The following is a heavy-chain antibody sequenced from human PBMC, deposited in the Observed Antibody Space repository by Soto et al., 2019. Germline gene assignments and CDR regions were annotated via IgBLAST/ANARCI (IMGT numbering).Heavy chain of an antibody. CDR1: GGSISSGGYY. J-gene: IGHJ4*02. V-gene: IGHV4-31*03. Sequence: QVQLQESGPGLVKPSQTLSPTCTVSGGSISSGGYYWTWIRQHPGKGLEWIGYIYYSGSNSHNPSHKRRVIISAATSKTRFSQKLRSVTGADTAVYYCGREALTWGEGTLGGVAS. CDR3: GREALT. CDR2: IYYSGSN.